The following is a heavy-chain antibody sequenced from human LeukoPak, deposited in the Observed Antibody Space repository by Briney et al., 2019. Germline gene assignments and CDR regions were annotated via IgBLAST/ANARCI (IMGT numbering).Heavy chain of an antibody. CDR1: GGSISSYY. J-gene: IGHJ4*02. D-gene: IGHD3-10*01. Sequence: SETLSLTCTVSGGSISSYYWSWIRQPPGKGLEWIGYIYHSGSTNYNPSLRSRVTMSVDTSKNQFSLKLSSVTAADTAVYYCARSIGSGSYFDYWGQGTLVTVSS. CDR2: IYHSGST. CDR3: ARSIGSGSYFDY. V-gene: IGHV4-59*08.